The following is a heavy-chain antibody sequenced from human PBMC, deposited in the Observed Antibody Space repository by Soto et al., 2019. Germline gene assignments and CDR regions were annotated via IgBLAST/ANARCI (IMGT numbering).Heavy chain of an antibody. J-gene: IGHJ3*02. CDR3: VKVGGYYAFDI. Sequence: SLRLSCAASGFTFDDYAMHWVRQAPGKGLEWVSGISWNSGSIGYADSVKGRFTISRDNAKNSLYLQMNSLRAEDTALYYCVKVGGYYAFDIWGQGTMVTFSS. CDR2: ISWNSGSI. CDR1: GFTFDDYA. D-gene: IGHD5-18*01. V-gene: IGHV3-9*01.